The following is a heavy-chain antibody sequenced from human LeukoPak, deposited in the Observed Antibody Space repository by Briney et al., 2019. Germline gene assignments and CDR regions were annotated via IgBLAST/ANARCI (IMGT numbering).Heavy chain of an antibody. CDR1: GFTFSSYS. V-gene: IGHV3-21*01. J-gene: IGHJ4*02. CDR3: ARRGLTGYYKRGPFDY. Sequence: GGSLRLSCAASGFTFSSYSMNWVRQAPGKGLEWVSSISNSGSYIYYADSVKGRFTISRDNAKNSLYLQMNSLRAEDTAVYYCARRGLTGYYKRGPFDYWGQGTLVTVS. D-gene: IGHD3-9*01. CDR2: ISNSGSYI.